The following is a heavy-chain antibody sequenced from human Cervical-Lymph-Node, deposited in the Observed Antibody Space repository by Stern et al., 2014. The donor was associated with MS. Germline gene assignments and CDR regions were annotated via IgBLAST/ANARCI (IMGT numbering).Heavy chain of an antibody. CDR3: AGSEYYYESSGYYYSGMDV. D-gene: IGHD3-22*01. CDR2: IITLLGIT. V-gene: IGHV1-69*02. Sequence: VQLVQSGGEVKKPGSSVKVSCKASGGTFSGYTISWVRQAPGQGLEWIGRIITLLGITNYGQTFLGRITITADKSTHTAYMELTSLRSEDTAVYFCAGSEYYYESSGYYYSGMDVWGQGTAVTVSS. J-gene: IGHJ6*02. CDR1: GGTFSGYT.